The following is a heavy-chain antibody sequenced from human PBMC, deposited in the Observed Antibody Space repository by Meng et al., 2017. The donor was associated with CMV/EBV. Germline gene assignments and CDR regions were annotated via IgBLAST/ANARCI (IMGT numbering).Heavy chain of an antibody. CDR2: ISPTGSTT. Sequence: GESLKISCTASGFTFSNYEMNWVRQAPGKGLEWVSYISPTGSTTYYTDSMKGRFTISRDNAKNSLYLQMNSLREEDTAVYYCARVGRCWGYWGQGTLVTVSS. CDR3: ARVGRCWGY. J-gene: IGHJ4*02. D-gene: IGHD3-16*01. CDR1: GFTFSNYE. V-gene: IGHV3-48*03.